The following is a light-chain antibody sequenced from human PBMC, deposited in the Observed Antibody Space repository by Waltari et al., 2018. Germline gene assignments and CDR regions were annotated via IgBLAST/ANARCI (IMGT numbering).Light chain of an antibody. CDR2: DAS. Sequence: EIVLTQSSATLSLYPGERATLSCRASQTISNYFARYQQTPGQAPSVLIYDASNRAAGIPARCSGSGSWTDFTLTISSLESEDFAVYYCQQRYDWPLTFGRGTKVEIK. V-gene: IGKV3-11*01. J-gene: IGKJ4*01. CDR3: QQRYDWPLT. CDR1: QTISNY.